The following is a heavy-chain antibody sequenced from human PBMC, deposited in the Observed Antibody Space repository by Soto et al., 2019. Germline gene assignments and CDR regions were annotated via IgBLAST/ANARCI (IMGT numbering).Heavy chain of an antibody. CDR1: GGSVSSGSYY. V-gene: IGHV4-61*01. Sequence: QVQLQESGPGLVKPSETLSLTCTVSGGSVSSGSYYWSWIRQPPGKGLEWIGYIYYSGSTNYNPSLKSRVTISVATSKNQFSLKLSSVTAADTAVYYCATWAYDFWSGYPEWGQGTLVTVSS. J-gene: IGHJ4*02. CDR2: IYYSGST. D-gene: IGHD3-3*01. CDR3: ATWAYDFWSGYPE.